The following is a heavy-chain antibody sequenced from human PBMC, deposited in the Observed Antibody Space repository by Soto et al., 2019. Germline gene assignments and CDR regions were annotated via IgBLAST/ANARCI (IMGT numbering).Heavy chain of an antibody. J-gene: IGHJ6*02. V-gene: IGHV3-30-3*01. CDR3: ARAGVMRDFWSGSVPGYYYYGMDV. Sequence: GGSLRLSCVASGFTFSSYAMHWVRQAPGKGLEWVAVISYDGSNKYYADSVKGRFTISRDNSKNTLYLQMNSLRAEDTAVYYCARAGVMRDFWSGSVPGYYYYGMDVWGQGTTVTVSS. CDR2: ISYDGSNK. D-gene: IGHD3-3*01. CDR1: GFTFSSYA.